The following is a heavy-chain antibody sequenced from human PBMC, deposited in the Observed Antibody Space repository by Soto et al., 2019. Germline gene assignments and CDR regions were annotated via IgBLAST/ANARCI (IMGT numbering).Heavy chain of an antibody. CDR1: GYSFTSYW. V-gene: IGHV5-10-1*01. CDR3: ARLNCSGGSCSYYYYYGMDV. CDR2: IDPSDSYT. Sequence: GESLKISCKGSGYSFTSYWISWVRQMPGKGLEWMGRIDPSDSYTNYSPSFQGHVTISADKSISTAYLQWSSLKAPDTAMYYCARLNCSGGSCSYYYYYGMDVWGQGTTVTVSS. J-gene: IGHJ6*02. D-gene: IGHD2-15*01.